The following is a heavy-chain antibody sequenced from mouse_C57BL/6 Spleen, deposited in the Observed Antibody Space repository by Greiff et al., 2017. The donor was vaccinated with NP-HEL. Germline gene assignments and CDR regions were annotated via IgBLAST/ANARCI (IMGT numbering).Heavy chain of an antibody. J-gene: IGHJ3*01. V-gene: IGHV1-82*01. Sequence: QVQLQQSGPELVKPGASVKISCKASGYAFSSSWMNWVKQRPGKGLEWIGRIYPGDGDTNYNGKFKGKATLTADKSSSTAYMQLSSLTSEDSAVYFCARSRAFAYWGQGTLVTVSA. CDR3: ARSRAFAY. CDR1: GYAFSSSW. D-gene: IGHD3-3*01. CDR2: IYPGDGDT.